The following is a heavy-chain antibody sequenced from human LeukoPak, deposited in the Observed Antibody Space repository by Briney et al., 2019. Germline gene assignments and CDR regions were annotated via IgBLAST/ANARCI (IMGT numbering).Heavy chain of an antibody. CDR3: ARDLGIAAARPAW. Sequence: SVKVSCKASGGTFSSYAISWLRQAPGQGLEWMGRIIPIFGTANYAQKFQGRVTITTDESTSTAYMELSSLRSEDTAVYYCARDLGIAAARPAWWGQRTLVTVSS. V-gene: IGHV1-69*05. CDR1: GGTFSSYA. J-gene: IGHJ4*02. CDR2: IIPIFGTA. D-gene: IGHD6-13*01.